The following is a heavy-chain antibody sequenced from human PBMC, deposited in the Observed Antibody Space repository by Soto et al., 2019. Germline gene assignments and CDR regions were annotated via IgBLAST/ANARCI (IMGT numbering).Heavy chain of an antibody. CDR3: ASVSRLGPQSAFDY. CDR2: IYGGDSDT. CDR1: GYIFTNCW. J-gene: IGHJ4*02. Sequence: PGESLKISCKTSGYIFTNCWIGWVRQMPGKGLEYMGIIYGGDSDTKYSPSFQGQVTISADKSITTAYLQWGSLKASDTAMYYCASVSRLGPQSAFDYWGLGTMVTVSS. V-gene: IGHV5-51*01. D-gene: IGHD1-26*01.